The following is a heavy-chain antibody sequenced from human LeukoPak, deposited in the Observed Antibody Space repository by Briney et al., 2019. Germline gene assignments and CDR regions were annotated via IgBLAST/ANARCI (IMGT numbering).Heavy chain of an antibody. V-gene: IGHV3-48*02. J-gene: IGHJ4*02. CDR1: GFTFSSYS. CDR2: ISSSSSTI. Sequence: GGSLRLSCTASGFTFSSYSMNWVRQAPGKGLEWVSYISSSSSTIYYADSVKGRFTISRDNAKNSLYLQMNSLRDEDTAVYYCACGYSFPYYFDYWGQGTLVTVSS. CDR3: ACGYSFPYYFDY. D-gene: IGHD5-18*01.